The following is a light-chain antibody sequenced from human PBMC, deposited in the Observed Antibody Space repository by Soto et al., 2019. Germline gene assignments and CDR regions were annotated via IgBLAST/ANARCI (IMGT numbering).Light chain of an antibody. CDR1: SSDITVYYY. Sequence: QSALTQPRSVSGSPGQSVTISCTGASSDITVYYYVSWYQHHPGKAPKLIIYDVTKRPSGVPDRFSGSKSVNTASLTISGLQADDEADYYCSSYAGSYPVVFGGGTKLPS. CDR3: SSYAGSYPVV. CDR2: DVT. J-gene: IGLJ2*01. V-gene: IGLV2-11*01.